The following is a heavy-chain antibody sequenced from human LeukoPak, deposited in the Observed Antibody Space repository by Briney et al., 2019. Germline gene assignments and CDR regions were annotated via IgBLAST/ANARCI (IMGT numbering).Heavy chain of an antibody. D-gene: IGHD3-22*01. Sequence: PSETLSLTYAVYGGSFSGYDWSWIRQPPGKGLEWIGEINHSGSTNYNPSLKSRVTISVDKSKNQFSLKLSSVTAADTAVYYCARVSYYDTSGNRGAFDYWGQGILVTVSS. CDR2: INHSGST. CDR3: ARVSYYDTSGNRGAFDY. V-gene: IGHV4-34*01. J-gene: IGHJ4*02. CDR1: GGSFSGYD.